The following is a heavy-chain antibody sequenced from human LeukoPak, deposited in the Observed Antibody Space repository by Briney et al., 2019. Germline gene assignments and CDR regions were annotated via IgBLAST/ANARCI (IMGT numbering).Heavy chain of an antibody. CDR1: GFPFSSYA. CDR3: VRGYSFGPYDMDV. J-gene: IGHJ6*02. Sequence: GGSLRLSCSASGFPFSSYAMEWVRQAPGKGLEYVSAIGDSGGSTYYADSVKGRFTIYRDNSKNTLYLQMSSLRAEDTAVYFCVRGYSFGPYDMDVWGQGTTVTVSS. D-gene: IGHD2-15*01. V-gene: IGHV3-64D*09. CDR2: IGDSGGST.